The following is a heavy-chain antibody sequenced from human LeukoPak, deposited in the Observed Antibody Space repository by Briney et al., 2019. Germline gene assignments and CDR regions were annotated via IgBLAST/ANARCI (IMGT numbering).Heavy chain of an antibody. D-gene: IGHD1-14*01. CDR3: ARDSLITGYYYYYMDV. CDR2: IYSTGST. J-gene: IGHJ6*03. Sequence: SETLSLTCTVSGGSISSYYWSWIRQPAGEGLEWIGHIYSTGSTNYNPSLKSRVTLSVDRSKNQFSLRLNSVTAADTAVYYCARDSLITGYYYYYMDVWGKGTTVTISS. V-gene: IGHV4-4*07. CDR1: GGSISSYY.